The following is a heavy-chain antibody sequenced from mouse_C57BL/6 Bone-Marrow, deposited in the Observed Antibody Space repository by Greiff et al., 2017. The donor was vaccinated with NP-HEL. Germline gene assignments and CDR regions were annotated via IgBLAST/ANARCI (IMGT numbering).Heavy chain of an antibody. D-gene: IGHD1-1*01. V-gene: IGHV5-6*01. CDR3: VRQKYGSIWFSF. CDR1: GFTFSSYG. Sequence: EVKVVESGGDLVKPGGSLKLSCAASGFTFSSYGMSWVRQTPDKRLEWVATISSGGSYTYYPDSVKGRFTISRDNAMNTLYLQMSSLKSEDTAMYYCVRQKYGSIWFSFWGEESLGTVSA. J-gene: IGHJ3*01. CDR2: ISSGGSYT.